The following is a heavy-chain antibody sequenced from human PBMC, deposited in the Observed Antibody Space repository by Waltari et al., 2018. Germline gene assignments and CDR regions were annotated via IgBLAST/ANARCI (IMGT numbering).Heavy chain of an antibody. CDR3: ARAPGPWYYFDY. J-gene: IGHJ4*02. V-gene: IGHV4-34*01. Sequence: QVQLQQWGAGLLKPSETLSLTCAVYGGSFSGYYWSWIRQPPGKGLEWIGEINHSGSTNYNPSLKSRVTISVDTSKNQFSLKLSSVTAADTAVYYCARAPGPWYYFDYWGQGTLVTVSS. CDR1: GGSFSGYY. D-gene: IGHD2-8*02. CDR2: INHSGST.